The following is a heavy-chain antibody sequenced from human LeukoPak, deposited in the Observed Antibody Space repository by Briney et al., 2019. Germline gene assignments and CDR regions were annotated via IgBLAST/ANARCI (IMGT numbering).Heavy chain of an antibody. D-gene: IGHD2-8*01. CDR2: ISGGGSTI. V-gene: IGHV3-48*03. CDR3: ARVNGVDAFDI. CDR1: GFTLSSYA. J-gene: IGHJ3*02. Sequence: GGSLRLSCAASGFTLSSYAMTWVRQAPGKGLEWVSYISGGGSTIYSADSVKGRFTISRDNTKNSLFLQMNSLRAEDTSLYYCARVNGVDAFDIWGQGTMVTVSS.